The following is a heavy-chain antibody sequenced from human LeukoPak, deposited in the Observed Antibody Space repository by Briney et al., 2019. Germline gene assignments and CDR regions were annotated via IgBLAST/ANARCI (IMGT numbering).Heavy chain of an antibody. CDR3: ARGFEHSSSCCDY. V-gene: IGHV1-2*04. J-gene: IGHJ4*02. Sequence: ASVKVSCKASGFTFTSSAMQWVRQAPGQGLEYMGWINPNTGGTNYVQKFQGSVTMTRDTSISTAYMELTRLTSDDTAVYYCARGFEHSSSCCDYWGQGTLVTVSS. CDR1: GFTFTSSA. D-gene: IGHD6-13*01. CDR2: INPNTGGT.